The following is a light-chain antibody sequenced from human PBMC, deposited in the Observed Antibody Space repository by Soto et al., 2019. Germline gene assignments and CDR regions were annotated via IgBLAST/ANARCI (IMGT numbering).Light chain of an antibody. CDR1: QSVASSY. Sequence: EIVLTQSPGTLSLFPGERATFSCRASQSVASSYLAWYQQKFGHAPRLLIYGASNRAAGIPDRFSGSGSGTDFTLTISRLEPEDSAVYFCQQYRSSPRTFGQGTKVEI. J-gene: IGKJ1*01. CDR2: GAS. V-gene: IGKV3-20*01. CDR3: QQYRSSPRT.